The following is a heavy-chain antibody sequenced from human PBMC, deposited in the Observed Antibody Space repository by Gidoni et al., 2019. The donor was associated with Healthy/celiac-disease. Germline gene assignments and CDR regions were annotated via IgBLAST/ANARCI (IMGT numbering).Heavy chain of an antibody. V-gene: IGHV3-9*01. D-gene: IGHD2-21*02. J-gene: IGHJ4*02. CDR3: AKDRGPVVTAMHDY. CDR2: ISWNSGSI. CDR1: GFTFDDYA. Sequence: EVQLVESGGGLVQPGRSLRLSCAASGFTFDDYAMHWVRQAPGKGLEWVSGISWNSGSIGYADSVKGRFTISRDNAKNSLYLQMNSLRAEDTALYYCAKDRGPVVTAMHDYWGQGTLVTVSS.